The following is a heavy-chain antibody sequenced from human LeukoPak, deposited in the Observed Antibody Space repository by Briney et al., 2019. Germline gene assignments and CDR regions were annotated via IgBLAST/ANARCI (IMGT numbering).Heavy chain of an antibody. CDR2: IYHSGST. J-gene: IGHJ6*02. Sequence: PSETLSLTCAVSGGSISSGGYSWSWIRQPPGKGLEWIGYIYHSGSTYYNPSLKSRVTISVDRSKNQFSLKLSSVTAADTAVYYCARSDYYYGMDVWGQGTTVTASS. CDR1: GGSISSGGYS. V-gene: IGHV4-30-2*01. CDR3: ARSDYYYGMDV.